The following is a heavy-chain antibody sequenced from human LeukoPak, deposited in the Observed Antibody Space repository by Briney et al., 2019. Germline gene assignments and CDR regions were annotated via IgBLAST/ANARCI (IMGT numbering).Heavy chain of an antibody. CDR3: ARDRTYCGGTSCAWYDY. Sequence: GGSLRLSCAASEFTFSTYWMHWVRQAPGKGLVWVSLINPDGNTTSYADSVRGRFTISRDNAKNTLYLQMNSLRAEDTAVYYCARDRTYCGGTSCAWYDYWGQGTLVTVSS. D-gene: IGHD2-2*01. V-gene: IGHV3-74*01. J-gene: IGHJ4*02. CDR1: EFTFSTYW. CDR2: INPDGNTT.